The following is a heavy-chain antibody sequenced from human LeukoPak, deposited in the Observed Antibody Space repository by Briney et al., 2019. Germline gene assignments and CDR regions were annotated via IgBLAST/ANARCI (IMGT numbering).Heavy chain of an antibody. V-gene: IGHV1-2*06. CDR2: INPNSGGT. J-gene: IGHJ5*02. CDR1: GYTFTDYY. CDR3: ARDKRSTAGNWFDP. D-gene: IGHD1-14*01. Sequence: ASVEVSCKASGYTFTDYYIHWVRQAPGQGLEWMGRINPNSGGTNYAQRFQGRVTVTRDTSISTAYMELSTLRSDDAAVYYCARDKRSTAGNWFDPWGQGTLVTVSS.